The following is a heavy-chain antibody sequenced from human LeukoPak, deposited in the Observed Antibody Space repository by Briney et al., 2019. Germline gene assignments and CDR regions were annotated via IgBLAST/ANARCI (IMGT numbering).Heavy chain of an antibody. J-gene: IGHJ4*02. Sequence: GGSLRLSCAASRFTFSSYAMSWVRQAPGKGLEWVSAISGSGGSTYYADSVKGRFTISRDSSKNTLYLQMNSLRAEDTAVYYCAKDDAGSSSNLDYWGQGTLVTVSS. CDR3: AKDDAGSSSNLDY. CDR1: RFTFSSYA. CDR2: ISGSGGST. D-gene: IGHD6-6*01. V-gene: IGHV3-23*01.